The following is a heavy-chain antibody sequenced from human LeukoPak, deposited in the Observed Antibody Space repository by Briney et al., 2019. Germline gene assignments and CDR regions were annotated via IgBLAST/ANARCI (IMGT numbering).Heavy chain of an antibody. D-gene: IGHD6-19*01. CDR3: ARVAGSGCPDY. Sequence: PSETLSLTCTVSGGSISSYYWSWIRQPPGKGLEWIGYIYYSGSTNYNPSLKSRVTMSVDTSKNQFSLKLSSVTAADTAVYYCARVAGSGCPDYWGRGTLVTVSS. CDR1: GGSISSYY. V-gene: IGHV4-59*01. CDR2: IYYSGST. J-gene: IGHJ4*02.